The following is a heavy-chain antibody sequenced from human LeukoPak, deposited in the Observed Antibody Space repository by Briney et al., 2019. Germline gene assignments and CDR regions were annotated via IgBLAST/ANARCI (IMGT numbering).Heavy chain of an antibody. CDR1: GFTFSSYA. V-gene: IGHV3-23*01. J-gene: IGHJ4*02. D-gene: IGHD3-16*01. CDR3: VLGNKRWGAPNGID. CDR2: ISGSGGST. Sequence: GGSLRLSCAASGFTFSSYAMSWVRQAPGKGLEWVSAISGSGGSTYYADSVKGRFTIPRDNSKNTLYLQMNSLRAEDTAVYYWVLGNKRWGAPNGIDWGQGTLVTVSS.